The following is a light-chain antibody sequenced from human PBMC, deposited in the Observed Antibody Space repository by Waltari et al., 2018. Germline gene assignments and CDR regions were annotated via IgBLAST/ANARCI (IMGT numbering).Light chain of an antibody. V-gene: IGKV4-1*01. CDR1: QSVLYSSNNKNY. CDR3: QQFYSTPRT. CDR2: WAS. J-gene: IGKJ1*01. Sequence: DIVMTQSPDSLAVSLGERATIKCKSSQSVLYSSNNKNYLAWYQQKAGQSPKLPIYWASTRESGVPDRFSGSGSGTDFTLTINSLQAEDVAVYYCQQFYSTPRTFGQGTKVEIK.